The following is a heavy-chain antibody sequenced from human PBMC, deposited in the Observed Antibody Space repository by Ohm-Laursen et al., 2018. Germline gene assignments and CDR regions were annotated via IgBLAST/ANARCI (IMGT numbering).Heavy chain of an antibody. D-gene: IGHD3-16*01. CDR2: ISHSGST. CDR3: GRAYTI. Sequence: SDTLSLTCAVYGGSFSGYSWTWIRQPPGKGLEWIGEISHSGSTNYNASLKSRFTLSLDTSKNHFSLNLKSVTAADTAVYYCGRAYTIWGQGTLVTVSS. V-gene: IGHV4-34*01. J-gene: IGHJ4*02. CDR1: GGSFSGYS.